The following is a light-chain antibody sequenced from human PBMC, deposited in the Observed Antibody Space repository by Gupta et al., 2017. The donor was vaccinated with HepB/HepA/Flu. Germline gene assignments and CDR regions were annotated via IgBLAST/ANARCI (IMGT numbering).Light chain of an antibody. CDR3: CSDAGSSTVI. CDR2: EVS. Sequence: QSALTQPASVSGSPGQSITISCTGTSSDVGRYNLVSWYQQYPGKAPKILIYEVSKRPSGVANRFSASKSGNTASLTISRRQAEDEADYYCCSDAGSSTVIFGGGTKVTVL. J-gene: IGLJ2*01. CDR1: SSDVGRYNL. V-gene: IGLV2-23*02.